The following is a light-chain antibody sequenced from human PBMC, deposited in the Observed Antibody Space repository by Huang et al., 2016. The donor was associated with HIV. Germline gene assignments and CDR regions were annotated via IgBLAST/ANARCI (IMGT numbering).Light chain of an antibody. CDR3: QQSYSTPYT. V-gene: IGKV1-39*01. CDR1: QSISSY. Sequence: DIQMHQSPSSLSASVGDRVTITCRASQSISSYLNWYQQKPGKAPKRLIYAASSLQSGVPSRFSCSGSRTDFTLTISSLQPEDFATYYCQQSYSTPYTFGQGTKLEIK. J-gene: IGKJ2*01. CDR2: AAS.